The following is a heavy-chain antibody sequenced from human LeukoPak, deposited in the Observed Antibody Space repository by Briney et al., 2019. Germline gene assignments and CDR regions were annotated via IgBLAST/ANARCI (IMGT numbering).Heavy chain of an antibody. V-gene: IGHV4-59*01. Sequence: PSETLSLTCTVSGGSISSYYWSWIRQPPGKGLEWIGYIYYSGSTNYNPSLKSRVTISVDTSKNQFSLKLSSVTAADTAVYYCAGGLGYSYTIDYWGQGTLVTVSS. D-gene: IGHD5-18*01. CDR1: GGSISSYY. CDR3: AGGLGYSYTIDY. J-gene: IGHJ4*02. CDR2: IYYSGST.